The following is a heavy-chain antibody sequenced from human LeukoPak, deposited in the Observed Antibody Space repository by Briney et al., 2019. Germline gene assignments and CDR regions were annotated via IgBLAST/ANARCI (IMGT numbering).Heavy chain of an antibody. V-gene: IGHV3-30*02. CDR1: GFTFSSYG. J-gene: IGHJ4*02. CDR2: IRYDGSNK. Sequence: RGSLRLSCAASGFTFSSYGMHWVRQAPGKGLEWVAFIRYDGSNKYYADSVKGRFTISRDNSKNTLYLQMNSLRAEDTAVYYCAKDLIAAAGSYWGQGTLVTVSS. D-gene: IGHD6-13*01. CDR3: AKDLIAAAGSY.